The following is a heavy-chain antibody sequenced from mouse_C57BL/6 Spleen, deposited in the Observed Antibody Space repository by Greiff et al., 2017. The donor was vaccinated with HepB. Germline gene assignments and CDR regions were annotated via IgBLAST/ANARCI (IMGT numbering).Heavy chain of an antibody. D-gene: IGHD3-3*01. Sequence: EVKVVESEGGLVQPGSSMKLSCTASGFTFSDYYMAWVRQVPEKGLEWVANINYDGSSTYYLDSLKSRFIISRDNAKNILYLQMSSLKSEDTATYYCARGGTRGYFDYWGQGTTLTVSS. CDR2: INYDGSST. CDR1: GFTFSDYY. CDR3: ARGGTRGYFDY. J-gene: IGHJ2*01. V-gene: IGHV5-16*01.